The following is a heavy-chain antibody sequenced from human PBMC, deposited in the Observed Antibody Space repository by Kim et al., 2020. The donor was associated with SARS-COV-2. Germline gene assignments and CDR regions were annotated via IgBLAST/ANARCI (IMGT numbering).Heavy chain of an antibody. Sequence: GGSLRRSCTASGFTFGDYAMSWFRQAPGKGLEWVGFIRSKAYGGTTEYAASVKGRFTISRDDSKSIAYLQMNSLKTEDTAVYYCTRAKSPYPYYYGSGSYYPVRPYYYYGMDVWGQGTTVTVSS. D-gene: IGHD3-10*01. CDR2: IRSKAYGGTT. V-gene: IGHV3-49*03. CDR1: GFTFGDYA. J-gene: IGHJ6*02. CDR3: TRAKSPYPYYYGSGSYYPVRPYYYYGMDV.